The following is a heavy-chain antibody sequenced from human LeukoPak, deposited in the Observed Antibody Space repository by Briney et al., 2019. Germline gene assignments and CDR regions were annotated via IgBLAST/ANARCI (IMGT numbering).Heavy chain of an antibody. CDR1: GFTFSRYW. CDR3: ARDPQWLDPFDY. Sequence: GGSLRLSCAASGFTFSRYWMHWVRQAPGKGLVWVSRIDSDGTNRDYADSVKGRFTISRDNAKNSLYLQMNSLRAEDTALYYCARDPQWLDPFDYWGQGTLVTVSS. CDR2: IDSDGTNR. J-gene: IGHJ4*02. V-gene: IGHV3-74*01. D-gene: IGHD6-19*01.